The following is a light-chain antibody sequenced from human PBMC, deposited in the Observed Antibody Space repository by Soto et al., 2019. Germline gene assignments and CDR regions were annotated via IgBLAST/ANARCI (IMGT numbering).Light chain of an antibody. CDR2: AAF. Sequence: DIQMTQSPSSLSASVGDRVTITCRASQSISSYLNWYQQKPGKAPNLLIYAAFSLQSGVPSRFSGSGSGTDFNLTISSLQPEDFATYYCQQTYSTPPTFGQGAKLEIK. CDR3: QQTYSTPPT. CDR1: QSISSY. J-gene: IGKJ2*01. V-gene: IGKV1-39*01.